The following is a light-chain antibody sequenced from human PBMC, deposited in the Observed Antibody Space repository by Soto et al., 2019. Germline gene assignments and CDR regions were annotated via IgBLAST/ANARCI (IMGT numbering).Light chain of an antibody. J-gene: IGKJ1*01. Sequence: DIQMTQSPSTLSASVGDRVTITCRASQSINSWLAWYQQKPGKAPRHLIFKASSLEGGGPSRFSGSGSGTEFTITISITQPDDVATYYCHQYNTYWNFGKGNKVESK. CDR3: HQYNTYWN. V-gene: IGKV1-5*03. CDR1: QSINSW. CDR2: KAS.